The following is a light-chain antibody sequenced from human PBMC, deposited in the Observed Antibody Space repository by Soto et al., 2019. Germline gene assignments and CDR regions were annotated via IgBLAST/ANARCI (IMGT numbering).Light chain of an antibody. CDR1: SSDVGGYNY. Sequence: QTVVTQPASVSGSPGQSITISCTGTSSDVGGYNYVSWYQQHPGKAPKLMIYEVSNRPSGVSNRFSGSKSGNTASLTISGLQAEDEADYYCISYTGSSTSYVFGSGTKLTVL. J-gene: IGLJ1*01. CDR3: ISYTGSSTSYV. V-gene: IGLV2-14*01. CDR2: EVS.